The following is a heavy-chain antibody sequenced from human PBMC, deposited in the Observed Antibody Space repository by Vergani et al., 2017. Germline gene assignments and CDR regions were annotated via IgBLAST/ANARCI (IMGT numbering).Heavy chain of an antibody. D-gene: IGHD2-2*01. CDR3: ARGLTNIVVVPAAMGRYGLDY. CDR1: GFTFSSYG. Sequence: QVQLVESGGGVVQPGRSLRLSCAASGFTFSSYGMHWVRQAPGKGLEWVAVIWYDGSNKYYADSVKGRFTISRDNSKNTLYLQMNSLRAEDTAVYYCARGLTNIVVVPAAMGRYGLDYWGQGTLVTVSS. J-gene: IGHJ4*02. CDR2: IWYDGSNK. V-gene: IGHV3-33*08.